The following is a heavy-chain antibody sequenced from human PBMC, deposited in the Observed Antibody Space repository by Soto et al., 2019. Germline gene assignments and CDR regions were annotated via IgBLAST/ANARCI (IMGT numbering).Heavy chain of an antibody. CDR1: GFTLSGYW. V-gene: IGHV3-74*01. J-gene: IGHJ6*02. CDR2: INSDGSII. Sequence: EVQLVESGGDLVQTGGSLRLSCAASGFTLSGYWMYWVRQAPGKGLVWVSRINSDGSIIDYADSVKGRITISRDNARNTVFLQMNSLRVEDTAVYYWGSRGTGHGMDVWGQGTTVTVSS. CDR3: GSRGTGHGMDV.